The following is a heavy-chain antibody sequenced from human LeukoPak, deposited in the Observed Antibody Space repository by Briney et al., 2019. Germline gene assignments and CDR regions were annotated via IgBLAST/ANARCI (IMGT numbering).Heavy chain of an antibody. CDR3: ARAGGYAPMVHFDN. CDR2: SNWNGGKT. V-gene: IGHV3-20*04. Sequence: PGGSLRLSCEVSGFTFEDYGMSWVRQTPGKGLEWVAGSNWNGGKTGYADSVKGQFTISRDNAKNSLYLQMNSLRAEDTAFYYCARAGGYAPMVHFDNWGQGTLVTVSS. J-gene: IGHJ4*02. D-gene: IGHD3-10*01. CDR1: GFTFEDYG.